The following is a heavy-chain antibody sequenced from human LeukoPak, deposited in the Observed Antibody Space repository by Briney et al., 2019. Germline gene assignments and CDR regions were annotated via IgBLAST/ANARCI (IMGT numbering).Heavy chain of an antibody. D-gene: IGHD3-3*01. CDR1: GGSISSYY. Sequence: KPSETLSLTCTVSGGSISSYYWSWIRQPPGKRLEWIGHIYCSGSTNYNPSLKSRVTISVDTSKNQFSLKLSSVTAADTAVYYCASRSSIWSGYQDTLYYFDSWGQGTLVTVSS. CDR2: IYCSGST. V-gene: IGHV4-59*01. J-gene: IGHJ4*02. CDR3: ASRSSIWSGYQDTLYYFDS.